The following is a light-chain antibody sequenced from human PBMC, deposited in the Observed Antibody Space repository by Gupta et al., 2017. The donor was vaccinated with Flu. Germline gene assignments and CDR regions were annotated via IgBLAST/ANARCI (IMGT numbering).Light chain of an antibody. CDR2: EVS. CDR1: SSAVGAYNY. V-gene: IGLV2-14*01. J-gene: IGLJ3*02. Sequence: QSALTQPASLSGSPGQSITISCTGTSSAVGAYNYVPLYQQHPASAPKLLIYEVSDRPSGVSNCFAGSTSGNTASLTISGLQAEDEADYYCRSYTGTVTVFGGGTNVAVL. CDR3: RSYTGTVTV.